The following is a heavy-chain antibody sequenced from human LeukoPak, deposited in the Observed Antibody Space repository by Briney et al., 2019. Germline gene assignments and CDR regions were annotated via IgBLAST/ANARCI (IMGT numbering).Heavy chain of an antibody. Sequence: SETLSLTCSVSGGSVGNTDSYWGWIRQPPGKGLEWIGNIYYTGTTYHNPSLESRVTMSVDTSKNHFSLNLMSVTAADTAVYYCARHTRDVSVLSWGPITQRGTHWWIDRWGQGTLVTVS. V-gene: IGHV4-39*01. CDR3: ARHTRDVSVLSWGPITQRGTHWWIDR. D-gene: IGHD2-8*02. CDR1: GGSVGNTDSY. CDR2: IYYTGTT. J-gene: IGHJ5*02.